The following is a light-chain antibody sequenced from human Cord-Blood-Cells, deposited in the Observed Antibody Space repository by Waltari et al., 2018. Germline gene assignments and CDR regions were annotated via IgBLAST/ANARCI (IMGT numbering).Light chain of an antibody. J-gene: IGLJ2*01. CDR1: SSDVGGYNY. Sequence: QSALTQPASASGSPGQSFTISCTGTSSDVGGYNYFSWYQQHPGKAPKLMIYVVSNRPSGVSNRFSGSKSGNTASLTISGLQAEDEADYYCSSYTSSSTLVFGGGTKLTVL. CDR3: SSYTSSSTLV. V-gene: IGLV2-14*01. CDR2: VVS.